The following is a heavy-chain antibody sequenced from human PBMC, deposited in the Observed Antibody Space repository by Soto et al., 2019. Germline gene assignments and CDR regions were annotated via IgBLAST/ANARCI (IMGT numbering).Heavy chain of an antibody. V-gene: IGHV6-1*01. D-gene: IGHD2-8*01. CDR1: GDSVSSNSAA. Sequence: SQTLSLTCAISGDSVSSNSAAWNWIRQSPSRGLEWLGRTYYRSKWYNDYAVSVKSRITINPDTSKNQFSLQLNSVTPEDTAVYYCARDLYCTNGVCYYYYYGMDVWGQGTTVTSP. CDR3: ARDLYCTNGVCYYYYYGMDV. CDR2: TYYRSKWYN. J-gene: IGHJ6*02.